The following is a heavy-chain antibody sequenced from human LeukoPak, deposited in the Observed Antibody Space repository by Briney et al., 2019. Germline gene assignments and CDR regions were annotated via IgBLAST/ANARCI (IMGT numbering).Heavy chain of an antibody. CDR1: GGSISSGGYY. CDR3: ARVSSSWQEQYYFDY. V-gene: IGHV4-30-2*01. Sequence: PSQTLSLTCTVSGGSISSGGYYWSWIRQPPGKGLEWIGYTYHSGSTYYNPSLKSRVTISVDRSKNQFSLKLSSVTAADTAVYYCARVSSSWQEQYYFDYWGQGTLVTVSS. CDR2: TYHSGST. D-gene: IGHD6-13*01. J-gene: IGHJ4*02.